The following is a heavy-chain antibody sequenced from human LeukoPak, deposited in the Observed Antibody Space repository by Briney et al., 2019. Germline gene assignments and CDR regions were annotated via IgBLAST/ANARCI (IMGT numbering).Heavy chain of an antibody. CDR2: INHSGST. J-gene: IGHJ4*02. CDR3: ARGTETRGYFDY. V-gene: IGHV4-39*07. D-gene: IGHD4-17*01. CDR1: GGSISSSGYY. Sequence: SETLSLTCTVSGGSISSSGYYWSWIRQPPGKGLEWIGEINHSGSTNYNPSLKSRVTISVDTSKNQFSLKLSSVTAADTAVYYCARGTETRGYFDYWGQGTLVTVSS.